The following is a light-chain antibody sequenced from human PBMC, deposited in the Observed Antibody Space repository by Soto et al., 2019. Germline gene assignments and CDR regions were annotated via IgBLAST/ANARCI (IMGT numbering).Light chain of an antibody. CDR3: QQYNNWPLA. CDR1: QSVNSN. V-gene: IGKV3-15*01. Sequence: EIMMTQSPVTLSVSPGERATLSCRASQSVNSNLAWYQQKPGQAPRLLIYGASTRATGIPARFSGSGSGTEFTLTISSLQSEDFAVYYCQQYNNWPLAFGQGTRLEIK. J-gene: IGKJ5*01. CDR2: GAS.